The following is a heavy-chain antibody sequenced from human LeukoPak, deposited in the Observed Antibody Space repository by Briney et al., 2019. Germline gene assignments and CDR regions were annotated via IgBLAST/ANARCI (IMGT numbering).Heavy chain of an antibody. J-gene: IGHJ4*02. CDR1: GGSFSGYY. D-gene: IGHD6-19*01. CDR3: SAPVSESSGWYYNY. Sequence: ASETLSLSCAVYGGSFSGYYWSWIRQPPGKGLEWIGEINRSGSTNYNPSLKSRVTISVDTYKNQFFLKLTSIPAADTAAYYCSAPVSESSGWYYNYWGQGTLVTVSP. V-gene: IGHV4-34*01. CDR2: INRSGST.